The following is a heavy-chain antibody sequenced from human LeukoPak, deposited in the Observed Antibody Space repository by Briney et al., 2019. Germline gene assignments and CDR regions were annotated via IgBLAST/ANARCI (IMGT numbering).Heavy chain of an antibody. CDR2: IRAEGNPT. D-gene: IGHD5-18*01. Sequence: GGSLRLSCRASGFNFNIYSMNWVRQAPGKGLEWVSVIRAEGNPTHYADSVKGRFTISRDNSKNMVYLQMNRLRAEDTATYYCSKLNSYGDYWGQGTLVTISS. V-gene: IGHV3-23*01. CDR3: SKLNSYGDY. CDR1: GFNFNIYS. J-gene: IGHJ4*02.